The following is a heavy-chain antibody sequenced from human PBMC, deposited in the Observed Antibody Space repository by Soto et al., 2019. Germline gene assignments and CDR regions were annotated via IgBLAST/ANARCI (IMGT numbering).Heavy chain of an antibody. D-gene: IGHD3-3*01. V-gene: IGHV1-69*13. CDR2: IIPIFGTA. Sequence: RASVKVSCKASGGTFSSYAISWVRQAPGQGLEWMGGIIPIFGTANYAQKFQGRVTITADESTSTAYMELSSLRSEDTAVYYCARDPYDFWSGYTTSLTWFDPWGQGTLVTVSS. J-gene: IGHJ5*02. CDR1: GGTFSSYA. CDR3: ARDPYDFWSGYTTSLTWFDP.